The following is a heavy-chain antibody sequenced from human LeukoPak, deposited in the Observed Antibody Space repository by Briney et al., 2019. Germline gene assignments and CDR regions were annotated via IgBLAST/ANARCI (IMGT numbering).Heavy chain of an antibody. V-gene: IGHV3-7*05. CDR2: IKEDGSEK. CDR3: ASQFWWAAVTGTALDC. D-gene: IGHD6-19*01. CDR1: GFTFSSYW. Sequence: GGSLRLSCAASGFTFSSYWMNWVRQAPGKGLEWVANIKEDGSEKYYVDSVKGRFTISRDNAKNSLYLQLNSLRAEDTAVYYCASQFWWAAVTGTALDCWGQGTLVTASS. J-gene: IGHJ4*02.